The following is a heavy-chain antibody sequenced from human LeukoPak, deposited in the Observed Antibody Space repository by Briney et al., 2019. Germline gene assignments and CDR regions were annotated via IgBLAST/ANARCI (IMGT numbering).Heavy chain of an antibody. Sequence: WASVKVSCKTSGYTFTNHGISWVRQAPGQGLEWMRWISTYNGNTNYAQKLQGRVTMTTDTSTSTAYMELRSLRSDDTAVYYCARDIGYCSGGSCYPWGQGTLVIVSS. CDR1: GYTFTNHG. J-gene: IGHJ5*02. CDR3: ARDIGYCSGGSCYP. CDR2: ISTYNGNT. D-gene: IGHD2-15*01. V-gene: IGHV1-18*01.